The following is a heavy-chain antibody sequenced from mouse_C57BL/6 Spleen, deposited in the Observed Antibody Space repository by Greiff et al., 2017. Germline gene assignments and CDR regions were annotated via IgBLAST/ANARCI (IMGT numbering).Heavy chain of an antibody. CDR2: FYPGSGSI. V-gene: IGHV1-62-2*01. Sequence: QVQLKQSGAELVKPGASVKLSCKASGYTFTEYTIHWVKQRSGQGLEWIGWFYPGSGSIKYNEKFKDKATLTADKSSSTVYMELSRLTSEDSAVYFCARHGMGYDGYYERVFDYWGQGTTLTVSS. CDR3: ARHGMGYDGYYERVFDY. CDR1: GYTFTEYT. J-gene: IGHJ2*01. D-gene: IGHD2-3*01.